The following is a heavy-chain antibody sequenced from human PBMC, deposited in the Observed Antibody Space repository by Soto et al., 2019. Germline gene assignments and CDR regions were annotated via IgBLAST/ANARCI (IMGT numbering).Heavy chain of an antibody. D-gene: IGHD4-17*01. J-gene: IGHJ5*02. CDR1: GFTFSSYS. CDR3: ARDFHGDDPYNWFDP. CDR2: ISSSSSTI. Sequence: GGSLRLSCAASGFTFSSYSMNWVRQAPGKGLEWVSYISSSSSTIYYADSVKGRFTISRDNAKNSLYLQMNSLRAEDTAVDYCARDFHGDDPYNWFDPWGQGTLVTVSS. V-gene: IGHV3-48*01.